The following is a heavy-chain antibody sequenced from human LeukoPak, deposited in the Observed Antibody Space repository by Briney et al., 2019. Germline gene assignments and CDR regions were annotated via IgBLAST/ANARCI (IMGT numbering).Heavy chain of an antibody. J-gene: IGHJ4*02. CDR3: ADGSGYYGGLGY. CDR1: GGSISSGDYY. CDR2: IYYSGST. V-gene: IGHV4-30-4*01. D-gene: IGHD3-22*01. Sequence: SETLSLTCTVSGGSISSGDYYWSWIRQPPGKGLEWIGYIYYSGSTYYNPSLKSRVTISVDTSKNQFSLKLSSVTAADTAVYYCADGSGYYGGLGYWGQGTLVTVSS.